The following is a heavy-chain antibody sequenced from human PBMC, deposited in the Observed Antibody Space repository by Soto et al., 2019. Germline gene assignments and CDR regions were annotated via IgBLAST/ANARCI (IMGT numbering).Heavy chain of an antibody. J-gene: IGHJ3*02. CDR3: ARPYSIGWSYAFDI. V-gene: IGHV3-30-3*01. Sequence: VAVMSYDGGSKSYADSVKGRFTISRDDSKNTLYLQVDSLRAEDTALYYCARPYSIGWSYAFDIWGQGTMVTVSS. CDR2: MSYDGGSK. D-gene: IGHD6-19*01.